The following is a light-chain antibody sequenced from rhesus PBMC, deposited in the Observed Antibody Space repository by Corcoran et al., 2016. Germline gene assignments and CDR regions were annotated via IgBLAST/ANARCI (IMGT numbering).Light chain of an antibody. J-gene: IGKJ1*01. CDR1: QGITNH. CDR3: QHGYGTPWT. V-gene: IGKV1-25*01. CDR2: DAS. Sequence: DIQMTQSPSSLSASVGDTVTITCRASQGITNHLAWSQQNPGEVPRLRIYDASTLHSGVPSSFSGRGAGTAFTLTISSLQPDDFATYYCQHGYGTPWTFGQVTKVEIK.